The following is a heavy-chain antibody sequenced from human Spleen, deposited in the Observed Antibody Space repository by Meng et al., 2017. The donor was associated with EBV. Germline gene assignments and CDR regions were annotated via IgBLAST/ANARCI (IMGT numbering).Heavy chain of an antibody. CDR1: GFSLTTRGVG. CDR3: AHSMAAMDFHS. Sequence: QITLKESGPTVVKPTXILTLTCTFSGFSLTTRGVGVAWIRQPPGKALEWLALIYWDNDKRYSPSLKSRLTITKDTSKNQVVLKMTNVDPVDTATYYCAHSMAAMDFHSWGQGTLVTVSS. CDR2: IYWDNDK. D-gene: IGHD2-2*01. V-gene: IGHV2-5*02. J-gene: IGHJ4*02.